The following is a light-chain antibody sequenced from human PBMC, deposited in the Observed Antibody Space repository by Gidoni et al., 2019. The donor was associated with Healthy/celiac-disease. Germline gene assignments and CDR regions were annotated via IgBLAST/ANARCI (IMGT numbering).Light chain of an antibody. CDR1: SSYVGGYNY. CDR3: SSYTSSSTLVV. CDR2: DVS. Sequence: QSALTQPASASGSPGQSITIPCTGTSSYVGGYNYVSWYQQHPGKAPKLMIYDVSNRPSGVSNRFSGSKSGNTASLTISGLQAEDEADYYCSSYTSSSTLVVFGGGTKLTVL. V-gene: IGLV2-14*03. J-gene: IGLJ2*01.